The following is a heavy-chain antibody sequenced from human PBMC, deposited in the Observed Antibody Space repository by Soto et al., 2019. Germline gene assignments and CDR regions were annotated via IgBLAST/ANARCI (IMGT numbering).Heavy chain of an antibody. Sequence: GGSLRLSCAASGFTFSSYWIHWVLQAPGKGRVWVSRINSDGSSTSYADSVKGQFTISRDNAKNTLYLQMNSLRAEDTAVYYCARAQIAVAGTPRGYGMDVWGQGTTVTVSS. CDR3: ARAQIAVAGTPRGYGMDV. J-gene: IGHJ6*02. V-gene: IGHV3-74*01. CDR2: INSDGSST. CDR1: GFTFSSYW. D-gene: IGHD6-19*01.